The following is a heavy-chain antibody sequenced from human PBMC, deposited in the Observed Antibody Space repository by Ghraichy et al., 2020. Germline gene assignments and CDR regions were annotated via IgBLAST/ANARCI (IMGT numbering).Heavy chain of an antibody. V-gene: IGHV2-26*01. D-gene: IGHD1-1*01. J-gene: IGHJ4*02. CDR1: GFSLSNARMG. CDR3: ARAVGSPGLDDFDY. Sequence: SGPTMVKPTETLTLTCTVSGFSLSNARMGVSWIRQPPGKALEWLAHIFSNDEKSYSTSLKSRLTISKDTSKSQVVLTMTNMDPVDTATYYCARAVGSPGLDDFDYWGQGTLVTVSS. CDR2: IFSNDEK.